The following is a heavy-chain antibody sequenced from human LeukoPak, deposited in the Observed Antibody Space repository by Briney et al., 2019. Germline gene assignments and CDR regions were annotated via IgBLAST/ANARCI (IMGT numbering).Heavy chain of an antibody. CDR1: GYTFTDYY. D-gene: IGHD3-9*01. CDR3: ARDRGMERYFDWLDGMDV. CDR2: INPNSGGT. Sequence: GASVKVSCKASGYTFTDYYLHWVRQAPGQGLEWMGWINPNSGGTNYAQKFQGRVTMTRDTSISTAYMELSRLRSDDTAVYYCARDRGMERYFDWLDGMDVWVQGTTGTVSS. V-gene: IGHV1-2*02. J-gene: IGHJ6*02.